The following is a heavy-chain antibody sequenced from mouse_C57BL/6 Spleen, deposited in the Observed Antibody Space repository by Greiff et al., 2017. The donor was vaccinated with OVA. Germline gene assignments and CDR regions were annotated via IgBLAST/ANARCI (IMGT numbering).Heavy chain of an antibody. CDR1: GYSITSGYY. CDR2: ISYDGSN. D-gene: IGHD1-1*01. Sequence: DVKLQESGPGLVKPSQSLSLTCSVTGYSITSGYYWNWIRQFPGNNLEWMGYISYDGSNNYNPSLKNRISITRDTSKNTFFLKLNSMTTEDTATFYCARDRDYGSTPFDYWGQGTTLTVSS. V-gene: IGHV3-6*01. CDR3: ARDRDYGSTPFDY. J-gene: IGHJ2*01.